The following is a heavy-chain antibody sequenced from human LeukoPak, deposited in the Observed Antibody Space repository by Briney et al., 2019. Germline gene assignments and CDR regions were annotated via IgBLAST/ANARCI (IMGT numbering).Heavy chain of an antibody. D-gene: IGHD4-17*01. CDR2: INPNSGGT. CDR1: GYTFTGYY. J-gene: IGHJ4*02. CDR3: ARDPSLTYGDYFFDY. Sequence: ASVKVSCKASGYTFTGYYMHRVRQAPGQGLEWMGWINPNSGGTNYAQKFQGRVTMTRDTSISTAYMELSRLRSDDTAVYYCARDPSLTYGDYFFDYWGQGTLVTVSS. V-gene: IGHV1-2*02.